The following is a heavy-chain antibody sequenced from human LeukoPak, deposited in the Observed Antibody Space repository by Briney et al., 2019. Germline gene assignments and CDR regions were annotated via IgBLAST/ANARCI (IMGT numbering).Heavy chain of an antibody. CDR1: GFTFSSYG. J-gene: IGHJ4*02. CDR3: AKRTGVTELHFDH. D-gene: IGHD1-7*01. V-gene: IGHV3-23*01. CDR2: ISGSCGRT. Sequence: PGGALRLFCCAFGFTFSSYGISWGRQAPGQGVEGVAGISGSCGRTYFADSVGGRFTISRENSQNKAYQQMNSLRAEDTAVYYCAKRTGVTELHFDHWGQGTLVTVSS.